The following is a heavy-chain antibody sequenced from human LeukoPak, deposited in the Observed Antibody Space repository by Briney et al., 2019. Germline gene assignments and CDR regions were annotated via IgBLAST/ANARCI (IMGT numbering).Heavy chain of an antibody. CDR3: ARDQVAALGVLGY. V-gene: IGHV3-30*03. D-gene: IGHD6-19*01. J-gene: IGHJ4*02. Sequence: GGSLRLSCAASGFTFSSYGMHWVRQAPGKGLEWVAVISYDGSNKYYTDSVKGRFTISRDNSKNTLYLQMNSLRAEDTAVYYCARDQVAALGVLGYWGQGTLVTVSS. CDR2: ISYDGSNK. CDR1: GFTFSSYG.